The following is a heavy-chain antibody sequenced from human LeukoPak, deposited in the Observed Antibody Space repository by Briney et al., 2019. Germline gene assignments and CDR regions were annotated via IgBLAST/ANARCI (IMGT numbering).Heavy chain of an antibody. Sequence: SGPALVKPTRTLTLTCTFSGFSLSTPAMRVSWIRQPPGKALEWLARIDWDDDKFYNTSLKTRLTISKDTSKNQVVLTMTNMDPVDTATHYCARTQYSSSSRFYFDYWGQGTLVTVSS. CDR3: ARTQYSSSSRFYFDY. V-gene: IGHV2-70*04. CDR2: IDWDDDK. CDR1: GFSLSTPAMR. D-gene: IGHD6-6*01. J-gene: IGHJ4*02.